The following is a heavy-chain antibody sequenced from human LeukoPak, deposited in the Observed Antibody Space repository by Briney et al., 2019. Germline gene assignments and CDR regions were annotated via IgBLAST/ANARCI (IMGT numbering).Heavy chain of an antibody. D-gene: IGHD3-16*02. CDR3: ARYIWGSYPTFEDY. V-gene: IGHV4-59*01. Sequence: GSLRLSCTVSGGSIGSYYWSWIRQPPGKGLEWIGYISYSGSTNYNPSLKSRVTISVDTSKNQLSLKLNSVTAADTAVYYCARYIWGSYPTFEDYWGQESLVTVSS. J-gene: IGHJ4*02. CDR1: GGSIGSYY. CDR2: ISYSGST.